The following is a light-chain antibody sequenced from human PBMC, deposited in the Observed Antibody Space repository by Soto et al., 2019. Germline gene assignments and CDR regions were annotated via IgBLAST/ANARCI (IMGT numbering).Light chain of an antibody. CDR2: GAS. V-gene: IGKV3-15*01. CDR1: QTIRSS. Sequence: EVVMTQSPATLSVSLGERATLSCRASQTIRSSLAWYQQKPGQAPRLLIYGASTRATDIPARFGGSGSRTEFTLTISSLQSEDSAIYYCQQYNNWPQTFGQGTKVEIK. J-gene: IGKJ1*01. CDR3: QQYNNWPQT.